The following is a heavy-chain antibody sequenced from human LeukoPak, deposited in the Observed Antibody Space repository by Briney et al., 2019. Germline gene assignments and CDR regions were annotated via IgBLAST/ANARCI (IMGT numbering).Heavy chain of an antibody. V-gene: IGHV4-4*07. CDR3: ARTPIYYYDNSGYYS. J-gene: IGHJ4*01. CDR2: IYTRGST. CDR1: GGSLSSYY. Sequence: SETLSLTCTVSGGSLSSYYWSWIRQPAGRGLEWIGRIYTRGSTNYNPSLKSRVTLSVDTSKNQFTLNLSSVTAADTAVYYCARTPIYYYDNSGYYSWGQGTLVTVSS. D-gene: IGHD3-22*01.